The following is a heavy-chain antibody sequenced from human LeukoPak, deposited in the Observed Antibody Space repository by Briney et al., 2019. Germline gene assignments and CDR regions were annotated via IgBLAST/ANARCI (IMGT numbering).Heavy chain of an antibody. Sequence: SETLSLTCTVSGGSISSSSYYWGWLRQPPGKGLEWIGSIYYSGSTYSNPSLNRRVTISVDTSKNQFSLKLSSVTAADTAVYYCASRADPTDYSDAFDFWGQGRMVGV. CDR3: ASRADPTDYSDAFDF. CDR2: IYYSGST. V-gene: IGHV4-39*01. J-gene: IGHJ3*01. CDR1: GGSISSSSYY. D-gene: IGHD2-15*01.